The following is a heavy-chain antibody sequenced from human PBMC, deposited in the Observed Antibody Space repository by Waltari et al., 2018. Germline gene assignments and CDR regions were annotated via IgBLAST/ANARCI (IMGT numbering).Heavy chain of an antibody. D-gene: IGHD2-15*01. J-gene: IGHJ5*02. CDR3: AREAVGVVAALGGFDP. CDR2: IDHRWRT. CDR1: GGSISSGGYY. Sequence: QVQLQESGPGLVKPSQTLSLTCTVSGGSISSGGYYWSWIRQHPGKGLEWVGYIDHRWRTYDNPSLKSRVTISVDRSKNQFSLKLSSVTAADTAVYYCAREAVGVVAALGGFDPWGQGTLVTVSS. V-gene: IGHV4-31*03.